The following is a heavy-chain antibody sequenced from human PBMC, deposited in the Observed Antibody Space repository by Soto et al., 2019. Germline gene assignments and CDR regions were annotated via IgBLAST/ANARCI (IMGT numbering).Heavy chain of an antibody. CDR2: IIPILGIA. CDR1: GGTFSSYT. CDR3: ARVVWGDFGCGAN. Sequence: QVQLVQSGAEVKKPGSSVKVSCKASGGTFSSYTISWVRQAPGQGLECMGRIIPILGIANYAQKFQGRVASTAAKATSTAYMELSSLRSEDMAVYYCARVVWGDFGCGANWGQGTLVTVSS. V-gene: IGHV1-69*02. D-gene: IGHD2-21*01. J-gene: IGHJ4*02.